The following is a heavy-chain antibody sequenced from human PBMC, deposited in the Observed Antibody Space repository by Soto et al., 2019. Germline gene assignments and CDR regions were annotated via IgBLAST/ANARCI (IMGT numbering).Heavy chain of an antibody. J-gene: IGHJ6*03. V-gene: IGHV3-23*01. Sequence: GGSLRLSCAASGFTFSNNAVTWVRQATGKGLEWITVISGSAGSTYYADNVKGRFTISRDNSKNTVYQQMNSPRAEDTAVYYCFSLFFSGASCNSLYYYYYMDVWCKGTTVTVSS. D-gene: IGHD2-15*01. CDR3: FSLFFSGASCNSLYYYYYMDV. CDR2: ISGSAGST. CDR1: GFTFSNNA.